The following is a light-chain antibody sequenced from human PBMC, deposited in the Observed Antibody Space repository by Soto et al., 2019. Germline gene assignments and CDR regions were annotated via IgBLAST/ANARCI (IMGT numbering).Light chain of an antibody. CDR1: QSISSDY. V-gene: IGKV3-20*01. CDR3: QQCGSSPVT. J-gene: IGKJ4*01. Sequence: EIVLTQSPGTLSLSPGERATLSCRTSQSISSDYLAWYQQRPGQAPRLLVYGASSRATGIPDRFRGSGSGTDFTLTISRLEPEDFAVYYCQQCGSSPVTFGGGTKVDIK. CDR2: GAS.